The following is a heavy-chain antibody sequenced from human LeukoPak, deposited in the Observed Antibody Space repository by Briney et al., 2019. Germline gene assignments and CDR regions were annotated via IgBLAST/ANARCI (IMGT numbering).Heavy chain of an antibody. J-gene: IGHJ4*02. CDR2: IYVSGST. CDR1: GGSISTYY. CDR3: ARSLGYTYGYADY. V-gene: IGHV4-4*07. D-gene: IGHD5-18*01. Sequence: PSETLPLTCTVSGGSISTYYWSWIRQPAGKGLEWLGRIYVSGSTNYNPSLKSRVTMSLDTSKNQFSLKLSSVTAADTAVYYCARSLGYTYGYADYWGQGTLVTVSS.